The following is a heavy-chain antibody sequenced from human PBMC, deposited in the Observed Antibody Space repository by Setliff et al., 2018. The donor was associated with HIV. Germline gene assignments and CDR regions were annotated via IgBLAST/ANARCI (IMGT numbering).Heavy chain of an antibody. Sequence: SETLSLTCVVSGDSISRSRYYWGWIRQPPGKGLEWIGSIYYSGSTYYNPSLKSRVTISVDTSKNQFSLKLSSVTAADTAVYYCARRIHPGSSWIYYYYYYGMDVWGQGTTVTVSS. CDR3: ARRIHPGSSWIYYYYYYGMDV. D-gene: IGHD6-13*01. CDR2: IYYSGST. CDR1: GDSISRSRYY. J-gene: IGHJ6*02. V-gene: IGHV4-39*01.